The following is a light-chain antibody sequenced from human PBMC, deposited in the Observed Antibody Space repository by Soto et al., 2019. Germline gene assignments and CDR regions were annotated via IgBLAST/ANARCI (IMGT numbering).Light chain of an antibody. CDR2: DAS. J-gene: IGKJ1*01. CDR1: QSVSSSS. V-gene: IGKV3-20*01. Sequence: ETVFTKKKSTLSLSPGERATLSCRASQSVSSSSLAWYQQKRGQAPRLLIHDASSRATGITDRFSGSGSGTDFTLTISRLEPEDFAVYYCQQYGGSPRTFGQGTKVDIK. CDR3: QQYGGSPRT.